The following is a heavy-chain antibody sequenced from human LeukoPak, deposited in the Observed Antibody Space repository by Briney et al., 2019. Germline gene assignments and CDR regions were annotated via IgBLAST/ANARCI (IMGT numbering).Heavy chain of an antibody. CDR1: GFTFSGYG. CDR2: ISYDGSNK. Sequence: GGSLRLSCAASGFTFSGYGMHWVRQAPGKGLEWVAVISYDGSNKYYADSVKGRFTISRDNSKNTLYLQMNSLRAEDTAVYYCAKVQTPRLIALDAFDIWGQGTMVTVSS. J-gene: IGHJ3*02. V-gene: IGHV3-30*18. CDR3: AKVQTPRLIALDAFDI. D-gene: IGHD2-21*01.